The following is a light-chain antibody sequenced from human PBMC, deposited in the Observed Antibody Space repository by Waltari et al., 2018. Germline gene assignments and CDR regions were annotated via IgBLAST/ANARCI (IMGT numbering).Light chain of an antibody. V-gene: IGKV4-1*01. CDR3: QQYFITPFT. Sequence: DIVMSQSPDSLAVSLGERATINCRSSQSIMYSSNNKKFLAWYQQKPGQSPKLLIYWASTRQSGVPDRFTGSWSGTDFTLTITSVQPEDVAIYYCQQYFITPFTFGPGTKVEIK. CDR1: QSIMYSSNNKKF. CDR2: WAS. J-gene: IGKJ3*01.